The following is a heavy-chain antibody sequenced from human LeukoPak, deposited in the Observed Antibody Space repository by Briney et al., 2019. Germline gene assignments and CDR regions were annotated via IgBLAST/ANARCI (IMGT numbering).Heavy chain of an antibody. J-gene: IGHJ4*02. CDR2: IFYSGST. CDR1: GGSISGYY. V-gene: IGHV4-59*01. Sequence: PSETQSLTCTVSGGSISGYYWSWIRQPPGKGLEWITYIFYSGSTNYNPSLKSRVTISVDTSKNQFSLKLSSVTAADTAVYYCARTQVGAFDYWGQGTLVTVSS. CDR3: ARTQVGAFDY. D-gene: IGHD1-26*01.